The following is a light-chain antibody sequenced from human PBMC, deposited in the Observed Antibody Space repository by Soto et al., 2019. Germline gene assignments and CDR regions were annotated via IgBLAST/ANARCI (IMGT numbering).Light chain of an antibody. CDR3: QQGSNWPFT. CDR1: QSVSSY. Sequence: EIVLTQSPATLSLSPGEGATLSCRASQSVSSYLAWYQQQRGQAPSLLIYGSSNRAAGFPARFSGSGSETDFNLIISSLEREDFAVYYCQQGSNWPFTFGGGTKVEIK. V-gene: IGKV3-11*01. CDR2: GSS. J-gene: IGKJ4*01.